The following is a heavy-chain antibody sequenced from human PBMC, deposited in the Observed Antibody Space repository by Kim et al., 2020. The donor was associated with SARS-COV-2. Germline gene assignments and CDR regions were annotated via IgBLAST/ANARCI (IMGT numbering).Heavy chain of an antibody. Sequence: SETLSLTCTVSGGSISSSSYYWGWIRQPPGKGLEWIGSNYYSGSTNYNPSLKSRVTISVDTSKNQFSLKLRSVTAADTAVYYCARPTFHYYGSGSYGEYYYYGMDVWGQGTTVTVSS. V-gene: IGHV4-39*01. D-gene: IGHD3-10*01. J-gene: IGHJ6*02. CDR2: NYYSGST. CDR1: GGSISSSSYY. CDR3: ARPTFHYYGSGSYGEYYYYGMDV.